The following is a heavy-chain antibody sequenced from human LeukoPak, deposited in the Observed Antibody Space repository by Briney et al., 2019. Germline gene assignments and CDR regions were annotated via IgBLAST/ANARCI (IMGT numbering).Heavy chain of an antibody. CDR1: GYSVTSDCF. V-gene: IGHV4-38-2*02. Sequence: PSETLSLTCTVSGYSVTSDCFGGWIRRPPGKGLEWIATILHTGSTFYNPSLKSRVTISLDTSKTHFSLRLTSVTAADPAGFYCASVRTRDGNHSWGQGTLVTVSS. J-gene: IGHJ4*02. D-gene: IGHD1-7*01. CDR2: ILHTGST. CDR3: ASVRTRDGNHS.